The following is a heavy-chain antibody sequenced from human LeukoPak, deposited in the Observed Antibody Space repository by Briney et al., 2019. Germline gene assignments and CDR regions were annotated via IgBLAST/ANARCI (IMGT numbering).Heavy chain of an antibody. CDR2: IWYDGSNK. V-gene: IGHV3-30*02. Sequence: GGSLRLSCAASGFTFSSYGMHWVRQAPGKGLEWVAVIWYDGSNKYYADSVKGRFTISRDNSKNTLYLQMNSLRAEDTAVYYCAKDGQYYDFWSGYSPDYYYYYYMDVWGKGTTATVSS. CDR3: AKDGQYYDFWSGYSPDYYYYYYMDV. J-gene: IGHJ6*03. CDR1: GFTFSSYG. D-gene: IGHD3-3*01.